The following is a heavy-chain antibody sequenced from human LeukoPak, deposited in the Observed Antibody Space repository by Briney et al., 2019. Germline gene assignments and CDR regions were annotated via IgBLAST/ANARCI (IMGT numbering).Heavy chain of an antibody. CDR1: GFTFSTNA. CDR2: TSSDLNVK. V-gene: IGHV3-30*03. J-gene: IGHJ4*02. CDR3: AREGYYGSGSPPSLYFDY. Sequence: GGSLRLSCLTSGFTFSTNAMSWVRQAPGKGLERVAVTSSDLNVKLYADPVKGRFTISRDNSRSTLYLQMNSLRPEDTAIYYCAREGYYGSGSPPSLYFDYWGQGTLVTVSS. D-gene: IGHD3-10*01.